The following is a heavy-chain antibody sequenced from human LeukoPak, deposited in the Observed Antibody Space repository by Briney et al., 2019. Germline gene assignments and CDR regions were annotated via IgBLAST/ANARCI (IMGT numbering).Heavy chain of an antibody. CDR1: GFTFSDYY. CDR3: ARSSSAAGTRVFDY. D-gene: IGHD6-13*01. J-gene: IGHJ4*02. V-gene: IGHV3-11*01. CDR2: ISGSGSTI. Sequence: PGGSLRLSCAASGFTFSDYYMSWIRQAPGKGLEWVSYISGSGSTIYYADSVKGRFTISRDNAKNSLYLQMNSLRAEDTAVYYCARSSSAAGTRVFDYWGQGTLVTVSS.